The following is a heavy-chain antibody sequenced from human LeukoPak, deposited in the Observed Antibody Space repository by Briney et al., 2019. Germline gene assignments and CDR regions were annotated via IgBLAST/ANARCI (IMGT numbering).Heavy chain of an antibody. D-gene: IGHD3-9*01. V-gene: IGHV3-11*01. CDR1: GFTYSDYN. J-gene: IGHJ6*02. Sequence: GGSLRLSCAASGFTYSDYNMNWVRQAPGKGLEWVSYITNGGSTIHHADSVKGRFTISRDNAKKTLYLQMNSLRAEDTAVYYCARSIGLTGGGVDVWGQGTTVTVSS. CDR2: ITNGGSTI. CDR3: ARSIGLTGGGVDV.